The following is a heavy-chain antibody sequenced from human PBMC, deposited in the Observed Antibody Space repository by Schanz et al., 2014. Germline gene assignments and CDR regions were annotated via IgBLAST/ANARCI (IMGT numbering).Heavy chain of an antibody. J-gene: IGHJ4*02. Sequence: QLVQSGAEVKKPGASVKVSCKASGYTFAMYDMNWVRQAPGQGLEWMGYISGYNGNTNYAPKVQDRVTMTTDTSTSTAYMELRSLRSDDTAVYYCARGWGYDALTGYVFWGQGTLVTVSS. D-gene: IGHD3-9*01. CDR3: ARGWGYDALTGYVF. CDR2: ISGYNGNT. CDR1: GYTFAMYD. V-gene: IGHV1-18*01.